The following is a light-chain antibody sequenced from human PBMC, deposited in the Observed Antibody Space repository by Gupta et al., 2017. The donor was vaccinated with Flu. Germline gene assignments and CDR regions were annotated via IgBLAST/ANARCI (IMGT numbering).Light chain of an antibody. V-gene: IGKV1-5*03. CDR3: QQYDNYPWT. Sequence: DIQMTQPPSTLSASVGDRVTITCRASQSISTWLAWSQHKPGKAPKLLIYKASRLEPGVPSRYSGSGSGTEFTLTSSSRQPDDFATYYCQQYDNYPWTFGQGTKVEIK. CDR2: KAS. CDR1: QSISTW. J-gene: IGKJ1*01.